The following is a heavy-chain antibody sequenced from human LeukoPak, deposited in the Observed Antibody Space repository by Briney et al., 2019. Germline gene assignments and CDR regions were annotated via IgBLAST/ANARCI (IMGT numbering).Heavy chain of an antibody. CDR1: RFMFSSYG. CDR3: AKSEDNGDGYHWFGY. Sequence: LAGGSLRLSCAASRFMFSSYGMHWVRQAPGKGLEWVAAISFDGNNKYYADSVRGRFTISRDNSKNMLYLQMNSLRAEDTAVYYCAKSEDNGDGYHWFGYWGQGTLVTVSS. V-gene: IGHV3-30*18. D-gene: IGHD3-22*01. J-gene: IGHJ4*02. CDR2: ISFDGNNK.